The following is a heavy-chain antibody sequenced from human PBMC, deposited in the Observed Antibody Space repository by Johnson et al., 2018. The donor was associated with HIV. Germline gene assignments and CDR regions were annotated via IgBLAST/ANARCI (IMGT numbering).Heavy chain of an antibody. CDR1: AFTFSSYA. D-gene: IGHD6-19*01. J-gene: IGHJ3*02. Sequence: QVTLVESGGGMVQPGGSLRLSCAASAFTFSSYAMYWVRQAPGKGLEWVAFISYDGSNKYYADSVKGRFTISRDNSKNTLYLQMNSLRAEDTAVYYCARTTYSSPGAFDIWGQGTMVTVSS. CDR2: ISYDGSNK. V-gene: IGHV3-30-3*01. CDR3: ARTTYSSPGAFDI.